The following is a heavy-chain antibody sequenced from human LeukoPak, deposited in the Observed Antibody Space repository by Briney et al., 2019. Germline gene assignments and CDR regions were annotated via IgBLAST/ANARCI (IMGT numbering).Heavy chain of an antibody. Sequence: GRSLRLSCAASGFTFDDYAMHWVRQAPGKGLEWVSGISWNSGSIGYADSVKGRFTISRDNSKNMVYLQMNNLQTEDTSIYYCAKDRGDYPLYFDHWGQGTLVTVSS. CDR2: ISWNSGSI. D-gene: IGHD2-21*02. CDR1: GFTFDDYA. V-gene: IGHV3-9*01. CDR3: AKDRGDYPLYFDH. J-gene: IGHJ4*02.